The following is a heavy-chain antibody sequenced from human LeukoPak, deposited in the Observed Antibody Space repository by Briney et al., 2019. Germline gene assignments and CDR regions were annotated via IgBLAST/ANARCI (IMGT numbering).Heavy chain of an antibody. Sequence: SETLSLTCSVPGVSVSSGSYHWSWIRQPPGKGLEWIGYIYYSGSTKYNPSLKSRVTISLDTSKNQFSLKVISVTAADTAVYYCARNVVGATSYWYFDLWGRGTLVTVSS. CDR3: ARNVVGATSYWYFDL. CDR1: GVSVSSGSYH. V-gene: IGHV4-61*01. D-gene: IGHD1-26*01. J-gene: IGHJ2*01. CDR2: IYYSGST.